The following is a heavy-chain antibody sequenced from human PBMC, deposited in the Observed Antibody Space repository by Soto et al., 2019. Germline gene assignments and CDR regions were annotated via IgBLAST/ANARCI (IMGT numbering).Heavy chain of an antibody. CDR3: ARRGYSYGYDDYYYYGMDV. CDR1: GGSISSSSYY. D-gene: IGHD5-18*01. J-gene: IGHJ6*02. Sequence: PSETLSLTCTVSGGSISSSSYYWGWIRQPPGKGLEWIGSIYYSGSTHYNPSLKSRVTISVDTSKNQFSLKLSSVTAADTAVYYCARRGYSYGYDDYYYYGMDVWGQGTTVTVSS. CDR2: IYYSGST. V-gene: IGHV4-39*01.